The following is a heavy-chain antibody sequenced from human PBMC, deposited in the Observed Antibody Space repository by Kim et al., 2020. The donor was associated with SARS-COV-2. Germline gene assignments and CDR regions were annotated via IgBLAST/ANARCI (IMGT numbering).Heavy chain of an antibody. D-gene: IGHD2-2*01. J-gene: IGHJ5*02. CDR3: ARVLKEGSPLVVPATNWFDP. CDR2: INHSGST. V-gene: IGHV4-34*01. CDR1: GGSFSGYY. Sequence: SETLSLTCAVYGGSFSGYYWSWIRQPPGKGLEWIGEINHSGSTNYNPSLKSRVTISVDTSKNQFSLKLSSVTAADTAVYYCARVLKEGSPLVVPATNWFDPWGQGTLVTVSS.